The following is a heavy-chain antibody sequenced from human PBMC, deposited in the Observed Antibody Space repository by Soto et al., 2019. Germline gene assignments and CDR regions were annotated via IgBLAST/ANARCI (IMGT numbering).Heavy chain of an antibody. CDR3: ASGRDGGSSYYYYYGMDV. CDR2: ISYDGGNN. V-gene: IGHV3-30-3*01. J-gene: IGHJ6*02. CDR1: GFSSRSYA. Sequence: WGSLRLSCAASGFSSRSYAMHWVRQAPGKGLEWVAVISYDGGNNYYADSVKGRFTISRDNSKNTLYLQMNSLRAEDTAVYYCASGRDGGSSYYYYYGMDVWGQGTTVTVSS. D-gene: IGHD6-6*01.